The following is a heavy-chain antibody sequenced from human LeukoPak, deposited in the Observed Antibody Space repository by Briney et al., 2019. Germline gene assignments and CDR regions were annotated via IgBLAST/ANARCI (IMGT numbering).Heavy chain of an antibody. Sequence: GGSLRLSCAASGFTFSSYSMSWVRQAPGKGLEWVANIKQDGSEKYYVDSVKGRFTISRDNAKNSLYLQMNSLRTEDTAVYYCARGPTRANSSDYWGQGTLVTVSS. CDR3: ARGPTRANSSDY. D-gene: IGHD2/OR15-2a*01. V-gene: IGHV3-7*01. J-gene: IGHJ4*02. CDR2: IKQDGSEK. CDR1: GFTFSSYS.